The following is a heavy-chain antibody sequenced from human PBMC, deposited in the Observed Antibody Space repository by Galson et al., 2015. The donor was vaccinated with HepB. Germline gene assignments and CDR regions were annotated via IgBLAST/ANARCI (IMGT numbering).Heavy chain of an antibody. CDR2: IYYSGST. Sequence: SETLSLTCTVSGGSISSYYWSWIRQPPGKGLEWIGYIYYSGSTNYNPSLKSRVTISVDTSKNQFSLKLSSVTAADTAVYYCARGKRTTVTTKGPRVAFDIWGQGTMVTVSS. D-gene: IGHD4-11*01. CDR3: ARGKRTTVTTKGPRVAFDI. V-gene: IGHV4-59*01. J-gene: IGHJ3*02. CDR1: GGSISSYY.